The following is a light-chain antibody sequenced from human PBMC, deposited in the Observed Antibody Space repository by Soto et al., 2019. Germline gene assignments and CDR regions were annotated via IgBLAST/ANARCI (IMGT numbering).Light chain of an antibody. V-gene: IGLV2-14*01. CDR3: SSFAGSGTAYFV. Sequence: QSALTQPASVSRSPGQSITISCTGTSSDVGGYNYVSWYQQVPGKTPKLMIYEVSNRPSGVSNRFSGSKSGNTASLTISGLQYEDEADYYCSSFAGSGTAYFVFGTGTKVTVL. CDR2: EVS. CDR1: SSDVGGYNY. J-gene: IGLJ1*01.